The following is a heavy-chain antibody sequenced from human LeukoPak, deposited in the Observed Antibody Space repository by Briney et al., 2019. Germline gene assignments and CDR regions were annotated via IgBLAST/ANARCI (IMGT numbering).Heavy chain of an antibody. CDR3: ARGFDSKSTYFDY. J-gene: IGHJ4*02. D-gene: IGHD5-12*01. V-gene: IGHV4-59*01. Sequence: SETLSLTCTVSGGSISSYYWSWIRQPPGKGLEWTGYIYYSGSTNYNPSLKSRVTISVDTSKNQFSLKLSSVTAADTAVYYCARGFDSKSTYFDYWGLGTLVTVSS. CDR1: GGSISSYY. CDR2: IYYSGST.